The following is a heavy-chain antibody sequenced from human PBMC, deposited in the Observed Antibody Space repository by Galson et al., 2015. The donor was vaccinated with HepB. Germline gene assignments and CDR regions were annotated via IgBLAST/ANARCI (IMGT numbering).Heavy chain of an antibody. CDR2: INHSGST. D-gene: IGHD2-2*01. Sequence: LSLTCAVYGGSFSGYYWSWIRQPPGKGLEWIGEINHSGSTNYNPSLKSRVTISVDTSKNQFSLKLSSVTAADTAVYYCARVQLYCSSTSCYGYRIRGIAAAGTVDYWGQGTLVTVSS. J-gene: IGHJ4*02. CDR3: ARVQLYCSSTSCYGYRIRGIAAAGTVDY. CDR1: GGSFSGYY. V-gene: IGHV4-34*01.